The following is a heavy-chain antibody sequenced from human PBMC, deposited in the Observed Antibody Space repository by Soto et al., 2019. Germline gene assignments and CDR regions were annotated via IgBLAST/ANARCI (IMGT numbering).Heavy chain of an antibody. Sequence: QVQLVESGGGLVRPGGSLRLSCAASGFTFSDYHMTWIRQAPGKGLEWVSYITGSSDYTNYADSVKGRFTISRDNVKNSLYLQMNSLRAEDTAVYYCAREYYYGMDVWGQGTTVTVSS. V-gene: IGHV3-11*05. CDR3: AREYYYGMDV. J-gene: IGHJ6*02. CDR1: GFTFSDYH. CDR2: ITGSSDYT.